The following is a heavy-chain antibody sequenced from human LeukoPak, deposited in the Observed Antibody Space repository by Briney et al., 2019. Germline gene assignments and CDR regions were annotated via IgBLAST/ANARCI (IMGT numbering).Heavy chain of an antibody. J-gene: IGHJ6*02. CDR1: GGSISSYY. D-gene: IGHD6-19*01. CDR3: AKTYSSGLYYGMDV. V-gene: IGHV4-59*01. Sequence: SETLSLTCTVSGGSISSYYWSWIRQPPGKGLEWIGYIYYSGSTNYNPSLKSRVTISVDTSKNQFSLKLSSVTAADTAVYYCAKTYSSGLYYGMDVWGQGTTVTVS. CDR2: IYYSGST.